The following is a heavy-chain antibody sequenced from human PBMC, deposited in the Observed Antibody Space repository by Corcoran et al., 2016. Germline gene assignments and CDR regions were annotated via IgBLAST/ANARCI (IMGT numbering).Heavy chain of an antibody. D-gene: IGHD3-22*01. CDR3: TRVSHYDSSGYDQKRYYYYYGMDV. CDR2: IRSKANSYAT. V-gene: IGHV3-73*02. J-gene: IGHJ6*02. Sequence: EVQLVESGGGLVQPGGSLKLSCAASGFTFSGSAMHWVRQASGKGLEWVGRIRSKANSYATAYAASVKGRFTISREDSKNTAYLQMNSLKNEDTAVYYCTRVSHYDSSGYDQKRYYYYYGMDVWGQGTTVTVSS. CDR1: GFTFSGSA.